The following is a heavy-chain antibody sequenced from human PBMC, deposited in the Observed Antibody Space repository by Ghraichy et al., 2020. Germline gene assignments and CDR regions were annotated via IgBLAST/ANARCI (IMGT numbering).Heavy chain of an antibody. Sequence: SETLSLTCTVSGGSISSSSYYWGWIRQPPGKGLEWIGSIYYSGSTYYNPSLKSRVTISVDTSKNQFSLKLSSVTAADTAVYYCARLSFRPYYYDSSVDYWGQGTLVTVSS. V-gene: IGHV4-39*07. J-gene: IGHJ4*02. D-gene: IGHD3-22*01. CDR1: GGSISSSSYY. CDR3: ARLSFRPYYYDSSVDY. CDR2: IYYSGST.